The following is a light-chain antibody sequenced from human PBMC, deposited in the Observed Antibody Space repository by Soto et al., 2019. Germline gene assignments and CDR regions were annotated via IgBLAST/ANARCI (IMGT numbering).Light chain of an antibody. Sequence: DIVMTQSPDSLAVSLGERATINCKSSQSVLNSSNNKNYLTWYQQKPGQPPKLLIYWASTRESGVPDRFSGSGCGTDFTLTISSLQAEDVAVYYCQQYYSSPRTFGQGTKVEIK. V-gene: IGKV4-1*01. CDR1: QSVLNSSNNKNY. CDR2: WAS. J-gene: IGKJ1*01. CDR3: QQYYSSPRT.